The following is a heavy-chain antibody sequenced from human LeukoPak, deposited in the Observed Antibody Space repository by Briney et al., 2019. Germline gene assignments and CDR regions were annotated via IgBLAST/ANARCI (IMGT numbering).Heavy chain of an antibody. CDR1: GFTFSSYG. D-gene: IGHD6-6*01. V-gene: IGHV3-21*01. Sequence: GGSLRLSCAASGFTFSSYGMNWVRQAPGKGLEWVSSISSSSSYIYYADSVEGRFTISRDNAKNSLYLQMNSLRAEDTAVYYCAREASSIAARPDYWGQGTLVTASS. CDR3: AREASSIAARPDY. CDR2: ISSSSSYI. J-gene: IGHJ4*02.